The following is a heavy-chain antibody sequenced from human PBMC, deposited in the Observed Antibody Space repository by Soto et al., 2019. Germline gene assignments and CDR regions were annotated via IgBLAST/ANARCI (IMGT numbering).Heavy chain of an antibody. Sequence: ASVKVSCKASGYTFTTYAIHWVRQAPGQSLEWMGWINTDNGNTNYAQNFQGRVTMTTDTSTSTAYMELRSLRSDATAVYYCARRATTWFDSWGRGTLVTVSS. D-gene: IGHD1-26*01. CDR2: INTDNGNT. J-gene: IGHJ5*01. V-gene: IGHV1-3*04. CDR1: GYTFTTYA. CDR3: ARRATTWFDS.